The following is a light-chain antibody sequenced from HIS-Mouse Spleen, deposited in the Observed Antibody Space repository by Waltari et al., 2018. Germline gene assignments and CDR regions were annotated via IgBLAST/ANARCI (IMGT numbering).Light chain of an antibody. V-gene: IGKV4-1*01. J-gene: IGKJ1*01. Sequence: DIVMTQSPDSLAVALGERATINCKSSPSVLYSSNNKNYLAWYQQKPGQPPKLLIYWASTRESGVPDRFSGSGSGTDFTLTISSLQAEDVAVYYCQQYYSTLWTFGQGTKVGIK. CDR1: PSVLYSSNNKNY. CDR2: WAS. CDR3: QQYYSTLWT.